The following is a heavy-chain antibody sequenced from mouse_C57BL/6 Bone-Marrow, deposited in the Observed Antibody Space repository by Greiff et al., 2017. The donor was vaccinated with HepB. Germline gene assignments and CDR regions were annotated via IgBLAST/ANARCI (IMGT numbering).Heavy chain of an antibody. CDR1: GFTFSSYA. CDR2: ISDGGSYT. V-gene: IGHV5-4*03. CDR3: ARGGYGAMDY. Sequence: DVMLVESGGGLVKPGGSLKLSCAASGFTFSSYAMSWVRQTPEKRLEWVATISDGGSYTYYPDNVKGRFTISRDNAKNTLYLQMSHLKSEDTAMYYCARGGYGAMDYWGQGTSVTVSS. J-gene: IGHJ4*01. D-gene: IGHD3-1*01.